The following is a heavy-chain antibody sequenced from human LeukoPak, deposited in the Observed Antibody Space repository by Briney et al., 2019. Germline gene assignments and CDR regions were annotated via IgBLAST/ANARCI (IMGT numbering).Heavy chain of an antibody. Sequence: SETLSLTCTVSGGSISSSSYYWGWIRQPPGKGLEWIGSIYYSGSTYYNPYLKSRVTISVDTSKNQFSLKLSSVTAADTAVYYCAKEGKTRNWNYYQAKAVYWGQGTLVTVSS. CDR1: GGSISSSSYY. CDR2: IYYSGST. CDR3: AKEGKTRNWNYYQAKAVY. J-gene: IGHJ4*02. D-gene: IGHD1-7*01. V-gene: IGHV4-39*07.